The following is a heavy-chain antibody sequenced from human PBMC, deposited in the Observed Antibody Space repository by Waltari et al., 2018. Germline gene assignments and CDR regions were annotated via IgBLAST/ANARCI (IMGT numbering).Heavy chain of an antibody. CDR3: ARHSPHYYDSSGYFDY. Sequence: QLQLQESGPGLVKPSEPLSLTSTVSGCSLTLSSYYWRCLLPPPGQRLEWIGSIYYSGSTDYNPSLKSRVTRSVDTSKNQFSLKLSSVTAADTAVYYCARHSPHYYDSSGYFDYWGQGTLVTVSS. V-gene: IGHV4-39*01. CDR1: GCSLTLSSYY. CDR2: IYYSGST. D-gene: IGHD3-22*01. J-gene: IGHJ4*02.